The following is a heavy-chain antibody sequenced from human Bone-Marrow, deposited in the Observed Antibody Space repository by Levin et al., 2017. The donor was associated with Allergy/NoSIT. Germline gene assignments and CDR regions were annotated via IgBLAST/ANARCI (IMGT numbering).Heavy chain of an antibody. V-gene: IGHV1-2*02. D-gene: IGHD3-9*01. J-gene: IGHJ6*02. CDR2: INPNSGGT. CDR1: GYTFTGYY. Sequence: ASVKVSCKASGYTFTGYYMHWVRQAPGQGLEWMGWINPNSGGTNYAQKFQGRVTMTRDTSISTAYMELSRLRSDDTAVYYCARDAIPRNDDYDIVTGYPEGARYYDDGMDVWGQGTTVTVSS. CDR3: ARDAIPRNDDYDIVTGYPEGARYYDDGMDV.